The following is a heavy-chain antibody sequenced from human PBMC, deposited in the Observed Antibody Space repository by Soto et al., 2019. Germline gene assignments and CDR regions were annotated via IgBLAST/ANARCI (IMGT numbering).Heavy chain of an antibody. Sequence: ASVKVSFKASGYSFTTHAMHWVRQAPGQSLEWMGWINGGTGQTKHSQRFQGRVNITRDTSASTAYMELSSLRSEDTAVYYCARGKGMEENYYYYGLDIWGQGTTVTGSS. V-gene: IGHV1-3*01. J-gene: IGHJ6*02. CDR2: INGGTGQT. CDR3: ARGKGMEENYYYYGLDI. CDR1: GYSFTTHA. D-gene: IGHD1-1*01.